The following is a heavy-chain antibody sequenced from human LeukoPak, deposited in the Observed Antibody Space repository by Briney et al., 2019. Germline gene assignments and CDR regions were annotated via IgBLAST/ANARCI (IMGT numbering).Heavy chain of an antibody. CDR1: GGSISSSSYY. J-gene: IGHJ4*02. D-gene: IGHD4-17*01. V-gene: IGHV4-39*07. CDR3: ARGDYGDLIDY. Sequence: PSETLSLTCTVSGGSISSSSYYWGWIRQPPGKGLEWIGSIYYSGSTYYNPSLKSRVTISVDTSKNQFSLKLSPVTAADTAVYYCARGDYGDLIDYWGQGTLVTVSS. CDR2: IYYSGST.